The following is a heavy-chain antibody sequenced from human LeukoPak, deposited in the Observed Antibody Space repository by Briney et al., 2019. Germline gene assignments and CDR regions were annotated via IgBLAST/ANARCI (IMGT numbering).Heavy chain of an antibody. D-gene: IGHD3-22*01. CDR1: GFTFSSYG. V-gene: IGHV3-30*18. Sequence: PGGSLRLSCAASGFTFSSYGMHWVRQAPGKGLEWVAVISYDGSNKYYADSVKGRFTISRDNSKNTLYPQMNSLRAEDTAVYYCAKDSRYDSSGYYDYWGQGTLVTVSS. J-gene: IGHJ4*02. CDR2: ISYDGSNK. CDR3: AKDSRYDSSGYYDY.